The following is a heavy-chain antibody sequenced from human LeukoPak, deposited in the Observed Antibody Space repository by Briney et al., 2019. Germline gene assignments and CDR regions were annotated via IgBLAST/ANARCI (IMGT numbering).Heavy chain of an antibody. Sequence: SETLSLTCAVYGGSFSGYYWSWIRQPPGKGLEWIGEINHSGSTNYNPSLKSRVTISVDTSKNQFSLKLSSVTAADTAVYYCARAGPELDIVGVPAAGGRWFDPWGQGTLVTVSS. D-gene: IGHD2-2*01. V-gene: IGHV4-34*01. J-gene: IGHJ5*02. CDR3: ARAGPELDIVGVPAAGGRWFDP. CDR1: GGSFSGYY. CDR2: INHSGST.